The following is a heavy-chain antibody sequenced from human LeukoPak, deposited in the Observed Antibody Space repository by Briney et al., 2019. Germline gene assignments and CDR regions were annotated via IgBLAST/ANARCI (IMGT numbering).Heavy chain of an antibody. J-gene: IGHJ4*02. V-gene: IGHV4-59*01. Sequence: SETLSLTCTVSGGSISSYYWSWIRQPPGKGLEWIGYIYYSGSSNYNPSLKSRVTISVDTSKNQFSLKLNSVTAADTAVYYCAREEMATMGIDYWGQGTLVTVSS. D-gene: IGHD5-24*01. CDR3: AREEMATMGIDY. CDR2: IYYSGSS. CDR1: GGSISSYY.